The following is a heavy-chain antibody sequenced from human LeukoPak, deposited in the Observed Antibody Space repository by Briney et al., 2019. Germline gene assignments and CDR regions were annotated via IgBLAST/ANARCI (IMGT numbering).Heavy chain of an antibody. CDR2: INPSGGST. J-gene: IGHJ4*02. CDR3: ANSGYSYGYGDY. Sequence: GASVKVSCKASGYTFTSYYMHWVRQAPGQGLEWMGIINPSGGSTSYAQKFQGRVTMTRDMSTSTVYMELSSLRSEDTAVYYCANSGYSYGYGDYWGQGTLVTVSS. V-gene: IGHV1-46*01. CDR1: GYTFTSYY. D-gene: IGHD5-18*01.